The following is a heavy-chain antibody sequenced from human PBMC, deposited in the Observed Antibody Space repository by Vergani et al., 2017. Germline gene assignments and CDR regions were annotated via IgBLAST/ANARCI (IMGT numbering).Heavy chain of an antibody. V-gene: IGHV3-30*18. J-gene: IGHJ4*02. CDR2: ISYDGSNK. D-gene: IGHD3-10*01. CDR1: GFTFSSYG. CDR3: AKERRGELWVGKGNDY. Sequence: VPLVQSGAEVTKPGESLKISCAASGFTFSSYGMHWVRQAPGKGLEWVAVISYDGSNKYYADSVKGRFTISRDNSKNTLYLQMNSLRAEDTAVYYCAKERRGELWVGKGNDYWGQGTLVTVSS.